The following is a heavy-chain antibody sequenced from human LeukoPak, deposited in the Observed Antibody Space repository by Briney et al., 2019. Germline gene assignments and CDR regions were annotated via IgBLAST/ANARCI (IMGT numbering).Heavy chain of an antibody. V-gene: IGHV3-66*01. CDR2: IYSGGST. D-gene: IGHD6-13*01. CDR1: EFSVGSNY. Sequence: PGGSLRLSCAASEFSVGSNYMTWVRQAPGKGLEWVSLIYSGGSTYYADSVKGRFTISRDNSKNTLYLQMNSLRAEDTAVYYCARGRASSWYVGRQRYYYYMDVWGKGTTVTVSS. J-gene: IGHJ6*03. CDR3: ARGRASSWYVGRQRYYYYMDV.